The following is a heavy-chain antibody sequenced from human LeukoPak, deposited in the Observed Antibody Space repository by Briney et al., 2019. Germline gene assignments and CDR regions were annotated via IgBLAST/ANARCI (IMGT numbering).Heavy chain of an antibody. J-gene: IGHJ4*02. CDR1: GFXFTTYT. Sequence: GGSLRLSCAASGFXFTTYTMNWVRQAPGEGLEWVSSITSSSYIHYADSVRGRFTISRDNAKNSLYLQMSSLRAEDTAVYYCARDRYGDYAVDYWGQGTLVTVSS. CDR2: ITSSSYI. V-gene: IGHV3-21*01. CDR3: ARDRYGDYAVDY. D-gene: IGHD4-17*01.